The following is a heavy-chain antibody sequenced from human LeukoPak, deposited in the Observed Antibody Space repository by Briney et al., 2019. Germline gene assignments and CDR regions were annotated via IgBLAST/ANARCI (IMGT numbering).Heavy chain of an antibody. V-gene: IGHV4-34*01. CDR3: ARVDRGYSYGLIQRVPYYYYYMDV. CDR2: INHSGST. Sequence: SETLSLTCAVYGGSFSGYYWSWIRQPPGKGLEWIGEINHSGSTNYNPSLKSRVTISVDTSKNQFSLKLSSVTDAETAVYYCARVDRGYSYGLIQRVPYYYYYMDVWGKGTTVTVSS. J-gene: IGHJ6*03. CDR1: GGSFSGYY. D-gene: IGHD5-18*01.